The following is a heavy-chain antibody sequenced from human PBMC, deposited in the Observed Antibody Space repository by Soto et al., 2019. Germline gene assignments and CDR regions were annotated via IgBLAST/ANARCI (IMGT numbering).Heavy chain of an antibody. CDR1: RFTFSSYA. Sequence: GGSLRLSCAASRFTFSSYAMTWVRQAPGKGLEWVSAISGSGDSTYYAGSVKGRFTISRDNSKNTLYLQMNSLRAEDTAVYYCASGRGRSFYYGIDVWAQGTTVTVSS. CDR3: ASGRGRSFYYGIDV. CDR2: ISGSGDST. J-gene: IGHJ6*02. D-gene: IGHD1-26*01. V-gene: IGHV3-23*01.